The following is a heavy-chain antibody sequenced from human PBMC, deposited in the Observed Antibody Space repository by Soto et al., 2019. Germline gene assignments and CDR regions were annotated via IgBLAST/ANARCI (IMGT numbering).Heavy chain of an antibody. Sequence: QVQLVQSGAEVKKPGASVKVSCKASGYTFTSYGISWVRQAPGQGLDWMGWISAYNGNTNYAQKLQGRVTMTTDTSTSTYYMELRSLRSDDTDVYYCARDTRVVTMVLTSPNWFVPWGQGTLVTVSS. CDR1: GYTFTSYG. J-gene: IGHJ5*02. CDR3: ARDTRVVTMVLTSPNWFVP. D-gene: IGHD3-10*01. CDR2: ISAYNGNT. V-gene: IGHV1-18*01.